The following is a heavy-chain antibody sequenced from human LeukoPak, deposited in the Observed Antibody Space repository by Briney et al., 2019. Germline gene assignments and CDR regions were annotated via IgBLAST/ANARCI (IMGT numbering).Heavy chain of an antibody. D-gene: IGHD3-22*01. J-gene: IGHJ4*02. CDR3: ATSNYYDSSGYPNVLFDY. CDR1: GYSFTSYW. V-gene: IGHV5-51*01. CDR2: IYPGDSDT. Sequence: GESLKISCKGSGYSFTSYWIGWVRQMPGKGLEWMGIIYPGDSDTRYSPSFQGQVTISADKSISTAYLQWSSLKASDTAMYYCATSNYYDSSGYPNVLFDYWGQGTLVTVSS.